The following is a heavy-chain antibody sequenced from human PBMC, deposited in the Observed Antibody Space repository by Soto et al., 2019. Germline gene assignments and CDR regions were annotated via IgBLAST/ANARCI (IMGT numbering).Heavy chain of an antibody. Sequence: QVQLVQSGAEVKKPGASVKVSCKASGYTFTSYGISWVRQAPGQGLEWMGWISAYNGNTNYAQKHQGRVTMTTDTPTSTAYMELRSLRADDTAVYYCARGMGDFWSGYYWPYYYGMDVWGQGTTVTVSS. V-gene: IGHV1-18*01. CDR2: ISAYNGNT. J-gene: IGHJ6*02. CDR3: ARGMGDFWSGYYWPYYYGMDV. D-gene: IGHD3-3*01. CDR1: GYTFTSYG.